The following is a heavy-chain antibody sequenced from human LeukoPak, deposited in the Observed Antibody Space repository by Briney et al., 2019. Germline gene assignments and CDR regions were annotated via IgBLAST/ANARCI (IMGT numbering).Heavy chain of an antibody. D-gene: IGHD6-13*01. Sequence: PSQTLSLTCTVSGGSISSGSYYWGWVRQPPGKGLEWIGSIYYSGSTYYNPSLKSRVTISVDTSKNQFSLKLSSVTAADTAVYYCARGLGYSSSWYPYNWFDPWGQGTLVTVSS. J-gene: IGHJ5*02. CDR2: IYYSGST. CDR3: ARGLGYSSSWYPYNWFDP. CDR1: GGSISSGSYY. V-gene: IGHV4-39*07.